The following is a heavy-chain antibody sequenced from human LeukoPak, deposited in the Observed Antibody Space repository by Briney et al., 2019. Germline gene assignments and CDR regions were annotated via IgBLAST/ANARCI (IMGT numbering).Heavy chain of an antibody. CDR1: GFTFSSYS. CDR3: AKISASGSYLDAY. J-gene: IGHJ4*02. Sequence: AGGSLRLSCAASGFTFSSYSMNWVRQAPGKGLEWVSAISGSGGSTYYADSVKGRFTISRDNSKNTLYLQMNSLRAEDTALYYCAKISASGSYLDAYWGQGTLVTVSS. V-gene: IGHV3-23*01. D-gene: IGHD1-26*01. CDR2: ISGSGGST.